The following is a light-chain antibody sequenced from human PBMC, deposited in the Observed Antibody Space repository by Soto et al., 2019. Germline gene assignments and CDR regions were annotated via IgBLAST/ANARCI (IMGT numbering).Light chain of an antibody. V-gene: IGKV3-11*01. CDR2: DAS. CDR1: QSVSSS. Sequence: EIVLTQSPATLSLSPGERTTLSCRASQSVSSSLAWYQQKPGQAPRLLIYDASNRATGIPARFSGSGSGTDFTLTISSLEPEDFAVYYCQQRSNWPPFGGGTKVEIK. CDR3: QQRSNWPP. J-gene: IGKJ4*01.